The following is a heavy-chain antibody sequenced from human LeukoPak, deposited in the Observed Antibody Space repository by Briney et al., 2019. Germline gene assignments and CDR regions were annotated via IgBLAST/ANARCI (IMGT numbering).Heavy chain of an antibody. J-gene: IGHJ5*02. CDR3: ARGRTYAGIIRFDP. D-gene: IGHD2-2*01. CDR1: GGSFSSGSYY. CDR2: IYYSGST. Sequence: SETLSLTCTVSGGSFSSGSYYWSWIRQPPGKGLEWIGYIYYSGSTNYNPSLKSRVTISVDTSKNQFSLKLSSVTAADTAVYYCARGRTYAGIIRFDPWGQGTLVTVSS. V-gene: IGHV4-61*01.